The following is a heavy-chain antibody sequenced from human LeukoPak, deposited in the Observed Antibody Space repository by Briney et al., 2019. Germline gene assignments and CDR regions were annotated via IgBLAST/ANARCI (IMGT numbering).Heavy chain of an antibody. CDR1: GYTFTSYY. V-gene: IGHV1-18*04. J-gene: IGHJ4*02. CDR2: ISAYNGNT. D-gene: IGHD6-6*01. CDR3: ARARGYSSSSESTH. Sequence: GASVKVSCKASGYTFTSYYMHWVRQAPGQGLEWMGWISAYNGNTNYAQKLQGRVTMTTDTSTSTAYMELRSLRSDDTAVYYCARARGYSSSSESTHWGQGTLVTVSS.